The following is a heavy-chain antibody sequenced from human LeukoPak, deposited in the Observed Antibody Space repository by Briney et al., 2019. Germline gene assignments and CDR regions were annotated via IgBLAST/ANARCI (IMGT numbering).Heavy chain of an antibody. CDR1: GFSFGDA. CDR3: VKSGGYATAIRYFDL. J-gene: IGHJ2*01. CDR2: ISWNSGDI. V-gene: IGHV3-9*01. D-gene: IGHD2-21*02. Sequence: GRSLRLSCAASGFSFGDALHWVRQALGKGLEWVASISWNSGDIVHADSVKGRFTISRDNAKNSLYLQMDSLGTEDTALYYCVKSGGYATAIRYFDLWGRGTLVTVSS.